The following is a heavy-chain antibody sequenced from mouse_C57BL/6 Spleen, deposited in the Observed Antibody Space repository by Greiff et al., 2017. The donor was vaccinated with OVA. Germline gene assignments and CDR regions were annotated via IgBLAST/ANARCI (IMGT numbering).Heavy chain of an antibody. CDR3: ARSRDYDYDGGAYYFDY. CDR2: IYPRSGNT. CDR1: GYTFTSYG. Sequence: QVQLQQSGAELARPGASVKLSCKASGYTFTSYGISWVKQRTGQGLEWIGEIYPRSGNTYYNEKFKGKATLTADKSSSTAYMELRSLTSEDSAVYFCARSRDYDYDGGAYYFDYWGQGTTLTVSS. V-gene: IGHV1-81*01. J-gene: IGHJ2*01. D-gene: IGHD2-4*01.